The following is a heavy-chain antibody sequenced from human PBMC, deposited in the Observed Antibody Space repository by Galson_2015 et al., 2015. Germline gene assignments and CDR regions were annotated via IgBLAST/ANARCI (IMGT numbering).Heavy chain of an antibody. CDR1: GFTFSSYG. CDR2: ISYDGSNK. J-gene: IGHJ3*02. Sequence: SLRLSCAASGFTFSSYGMHWVRQAPGKGLERVAVISYDGSNKYYADSVKGRFTISRDNSKNTLYLQMNSLRAEDTAVYYCAKELERRAAFDIWGQGTMVTVSS. V-gene: IGHV3-30*18. D-gene: IGHD1-1*01. CDR3: AKELERRAAFDI.